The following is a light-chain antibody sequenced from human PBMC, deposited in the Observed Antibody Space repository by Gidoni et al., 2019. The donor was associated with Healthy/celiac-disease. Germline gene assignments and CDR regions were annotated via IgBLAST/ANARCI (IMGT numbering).Light chain of an antibody. V-gene: IGLV2-14*01. CDR3: SSYTSSSTPV. J-gene: IGLJ2*01. CDR2: AFS. Sequence: QSALTQPASVSGSPEQSITISCTGTSSDVVGYNYVSWYQQHPGKAPKLMFYAFSNRPSGVSNRFSGSKSGNTASLTISGLQAEDESDYYCSSYTSSSTPVFGGGTKLTVL. CDR1: SSDVVGYNY.